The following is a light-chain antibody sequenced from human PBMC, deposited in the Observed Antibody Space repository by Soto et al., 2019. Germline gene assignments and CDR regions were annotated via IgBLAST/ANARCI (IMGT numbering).Light chain of an antibody. Sequence: QSVLTQPRSVSGSPGQSVTISCTGTSSDVGAYIYGSWYQQHPGKAPKVMIYDVTKRPSGVPDRFSGSKSGNTASLTISGLQAEDEADYYGCSYAGSLYVFGTGTKLTVL. CDR3: CSYAGSLYV. J-gene: IGLJ1*01. CDR2: DVT. V-gene: IGLV2-11*01. CDR1: SSDVGAYIY.